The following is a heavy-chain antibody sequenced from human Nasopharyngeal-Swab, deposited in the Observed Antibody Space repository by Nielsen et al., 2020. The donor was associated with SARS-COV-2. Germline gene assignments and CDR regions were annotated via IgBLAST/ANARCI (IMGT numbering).Heavy chain of an antibody. CDR3: AAPLTGLHY. CDR2: IYASGDT. CDR1: GFTVTTIY. J-gene: IGHJ4*02. V-gene: IGHV3-53*01. D-gene: IGHD1-20*01. Sequence: GGSLRLSCAASGFTVTTIYMTWVRQVPGKGLEWISHIYASGDTHTADAVKGRFTISRDSSENTLYLEMNNLTPDDTSTYYCAAPLTGLHYWGQGTLVTVSS.